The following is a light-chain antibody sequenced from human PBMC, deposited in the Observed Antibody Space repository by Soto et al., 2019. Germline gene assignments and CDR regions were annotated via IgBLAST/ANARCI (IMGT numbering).Light chain of an antibody. CDR2: DVS. CDR3: SSYTSSSIVV. J-gene: IGLJ2*01. Sequence: QSALTQPASVSGSPGQSINISCTGTSSDVGGYNYVSWYQQHPGKAPKLMIYDVSNRPSGVSNRFSGSKSGNTASLTISGLQAQDEADYYCSSYTSSSIVVFGGGTKLTVL. CDR1: SSDVGGYNY. V-gene: IGLV2-14*01.